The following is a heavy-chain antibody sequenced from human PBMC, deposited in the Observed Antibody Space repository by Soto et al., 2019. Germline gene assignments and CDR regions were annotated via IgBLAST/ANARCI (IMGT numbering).Heavy chain of an antibody. CDR1: GYTLTELS. V-gene: IGHV1-24*01. CDR2: FDPEDGET. Sequence: ASVKVSCKVSGYTLTELSMHWVRQATGKGLEWMGGFDPEDGETIYAQKFQGRVTMTEDTSTDTAYMELSSLRSEDTAVYYCATVRYSSGWYLGPKYYFDYWGQGTLVTVSS. J-gene: IGHJ4*02. CDR3: ATVRYSSGWYLGPKYYFDY. D-gene: IGHD6-19*01.